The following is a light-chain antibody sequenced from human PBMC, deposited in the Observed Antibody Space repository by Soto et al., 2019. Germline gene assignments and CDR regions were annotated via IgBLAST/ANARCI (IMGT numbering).Light chain of an antibody. V-gene: IGKV3-15*01. CDR3: QQYYSYPLT. J-gene: IGKJ4*01. CDR1: QSVSSK. Sequence: EMVMTQSPATLSVSPGERATLSCRASQSVSSKLAWYQQKPGQAPRLLIYDTSTRATGIPARFSGSGSGTEFTLTISCLQSEDFATYYCQQYYSYPLTFGGGTKVDI. CDR2: DTS.